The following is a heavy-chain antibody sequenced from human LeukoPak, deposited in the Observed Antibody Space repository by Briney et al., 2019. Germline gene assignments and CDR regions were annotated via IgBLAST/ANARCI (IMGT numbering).Heavy chain of an antibody. V-gene: IGHV3-23*01. J-gene: IGHJ4*02. CDR1: GLTFSSYA. D-gene: IGHD1-26*01. CDR2: ISGSGGST. CDR3: AKDPEYVGATN. Sequence: GGSLRLSCAASGLTFSSYAMNLVRQAPGKGLEWVSAISGSGGSTYYADSVKGRFTISRDNSKNTLYLQMNSLRAEDTAVYYCAKDPEYVGATNWGQGTLVTVSS.